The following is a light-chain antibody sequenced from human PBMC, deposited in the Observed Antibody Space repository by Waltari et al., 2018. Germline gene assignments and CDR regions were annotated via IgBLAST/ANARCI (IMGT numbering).Light chain of an antibody. J-gene: IGLJ3*02. CDR1: SGSVSSNFY. V-gene: IGLV8-61*01. Sequence: QTVVTQEPSFSVSPGGTVTLTCGLSSGSVSSNFYPSWYQQTPGQAPRTLIYSTNTRSSGVPGRLSGSILGNKAALTIRGAQSEDESDYYCLLYVGSGIWVFGGGTKLTVL. CDR2: STN. CDR3: LLYVGSGIWV.